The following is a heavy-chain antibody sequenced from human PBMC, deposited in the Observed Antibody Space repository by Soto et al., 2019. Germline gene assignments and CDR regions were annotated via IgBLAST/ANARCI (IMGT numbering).Heavy chain of an antibody. CDR3: AKEEFGLMWPAAMRDPRTPDY. CDR1: GFTFSSYG. J-gene: IGHJ4*02. Sequence: PGGSLRLSCAASGFTFSSYGMHWVRQAPGKGLEWVAVISYDGSNKYYADSVKGRFTISRDNSKNTLYLQMNSLRAEDTAVYYCAKEEFGLMWPAAMRDPRTPDYWGQGTLVTVSS. V-gene: IGHV3-30*18. CDR2: ISYDGSNK. D-gene: IGHD2-2*01.